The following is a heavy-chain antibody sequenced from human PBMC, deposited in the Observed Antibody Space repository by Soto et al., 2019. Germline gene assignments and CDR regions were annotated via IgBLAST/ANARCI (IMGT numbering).Heavy chain of an antibody. CDR2: IKPDGNAK. CDR1: GFTFSTYW. J-gene: IGHJ6*02. D-gene: IGHD6-13*01. Sequence: GGSLRLSCAASGFTFSTYWMNWVRQAPGRGLEWVGNIKPDGNAKYYVGSVKGRFTISRDNAKNSLYLQMNSLRAEDTAVYYCAKDVYSSSWYGGYYYYYGMDVWGQGTTVTVSS. V-gene: IGHV3-7*01. CDR3: AKDVYSSSWYGGYYYYYGMDV.